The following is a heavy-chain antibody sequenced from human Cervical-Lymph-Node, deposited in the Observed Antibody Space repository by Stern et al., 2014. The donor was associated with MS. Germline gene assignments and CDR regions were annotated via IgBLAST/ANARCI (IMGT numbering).Heavy chain of an antibody. CDR1: GYTFTIYY. J-gene: IGHJ4*02. Sequence: VQLVQSGAEVKKPGESLKISCKLSGYTFTIYYIAWVRQMPGQGLEWLGVIYPYDSDPASSPSFQGQVTISADKSITTACLQWSSLRASDTAMYYCARHVQGFDYWGQGTLVTVSS. CDR2: IYPYDSDP. V-gene: IGHV5-51*01. CDR3: ARHVQGFDY.